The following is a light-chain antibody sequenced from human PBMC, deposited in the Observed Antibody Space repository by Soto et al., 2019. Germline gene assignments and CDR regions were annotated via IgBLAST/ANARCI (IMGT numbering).Light chain of an antibody. CDR1: QSVSSSY. J-gene: IGKJ1*01. CDR2: GAS. V-gene: IGKV3-20*01. CDR3: QQYDSSPKT. Sequence: EIVFTQSPVTLSLSPGERATLSCRASQSVSSSYLAWYQQKPGQAPRLLIYGASSRATGIPDRFSGSGSGTDFTLTISRLEPEDFAVYYCQQYDSSPKTFGQGTKVDI.